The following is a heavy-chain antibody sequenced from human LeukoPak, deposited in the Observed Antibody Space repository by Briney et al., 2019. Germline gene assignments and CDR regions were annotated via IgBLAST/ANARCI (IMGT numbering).Heavy chain of an antibody. CDR2: ISSSSSTI. J-gene: IGHJ3*02. CDR3: ARVGDAAQDASDI. CDR1: GFTFSSYS. V-gene: IGHV3-48*01. Sequence: PGGSLRLSCAASGFTFSSYSMNWVRPAPGKGLEWVSYISSSSSTIYYADSVKGRFTISRDNAKNSLYLQMNSLRAEDTAVYYCARVGDAAQDASDIWGQGTMVTVSS. D-gene: IGHD3-10*01.